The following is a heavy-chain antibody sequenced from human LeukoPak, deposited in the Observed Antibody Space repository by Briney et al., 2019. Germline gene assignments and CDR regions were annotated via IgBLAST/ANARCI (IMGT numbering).Heavy chain of an antibody. D-gene: IGHD3-10*01. V-gene: IGHV3-21*01. CDR3: SSERRDYYASGAYAYPFEY. CDR1: GFTFSSSA. J-gene: IGHJ4*02. Sequence: GGSLRLSCAASGFTFSSSAMNWVRQAPGKGLEWVSSISSNNRYIYYADSVKGRFTISRDNAKNSLYLQMNSLRAEDTATYYCSSERRDYYASGAYAYPFEYWGQGTRVAVSS. CDR2: ISSNNRYI.